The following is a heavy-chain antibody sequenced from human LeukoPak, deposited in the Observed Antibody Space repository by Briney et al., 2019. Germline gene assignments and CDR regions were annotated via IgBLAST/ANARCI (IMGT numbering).Heavy chain of an antibody. CDR3: ARVYETNGYLY. CDR1: GFTFSSYA. J-gene: IGHJ4*02. V-gene: IGHV3-30-3*01. Sequence: GRSLRLSCAASGFTFSSYAMHWVRQAPGKGLEWVAVISYDGSNKYYADSVKGRFTISRDNAKNTVYLQMNSQRVEDTAVYYCARVYETNGYLYWGQGSRVTVSS. D-gene: IGHD3-22*01. CDR2: ISYDGSNK.